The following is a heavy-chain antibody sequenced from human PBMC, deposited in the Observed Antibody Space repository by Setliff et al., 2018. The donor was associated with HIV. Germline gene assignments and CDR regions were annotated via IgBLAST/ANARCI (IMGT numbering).Heavy chain of an antibody. V-gene: IGHV4-59*04. CDR1: GGSITGYY. Sequence: SETLSLTCTVSGGSITGYYWSWIRQPPGKGLEWIGSIYYSGSTYYNPSLKSRVTISTGTSNNQFSLTLSSVTAADTAVYYCARGVLITKRVTQTGGYYYYTDVWGKGTTVTVSS. CDR3: ARGVLITKRVTQTGGYYYYTDV. D-gene: IGHD2-21*02. J-gene: IGHJ6*03. CDR2: IYYSGST.